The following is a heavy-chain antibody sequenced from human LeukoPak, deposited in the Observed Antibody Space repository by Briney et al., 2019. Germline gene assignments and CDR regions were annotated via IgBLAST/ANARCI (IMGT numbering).Heavy chain of an antibody. J-gene: IGHJ4*02. Sequence: GGSLRLSRAASGFTFSGYAMGWVRQAPGKGLEWVSAISGSGETTYYADSVMGRFTISRDNSKSTFFLQMNSLRAEDTAVYYCAKGTSGWEQGLDYWGQGTLVTVSS. CDR3: AKGTSGWEQGLDY. D-gene: IGHD1-26*01. CDR2: ISGSGETT. V-gene: IGHV3-23*01. CDR1: GFTFSGYA.